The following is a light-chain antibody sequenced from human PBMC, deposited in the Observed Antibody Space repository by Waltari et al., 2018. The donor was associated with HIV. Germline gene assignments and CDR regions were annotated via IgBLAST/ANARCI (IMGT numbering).Light chain of an antibody. V-gene: IGLV2-14*01. Sequence: QSALTQPASVSGSPGQSIAISCTGASSDVGGYNYVSWYQQHPGKALKLLIYEVSNRPAGFSNRFSGSKSGNTASLTISGLQAEDEADYYCSSYTTSSTVVFGGGTKLTVL. J-gene: IGLJ3*02. CDR2: EVS. CDR3: SSYTTSSTVV. CDR1: SSDVGGYNY.